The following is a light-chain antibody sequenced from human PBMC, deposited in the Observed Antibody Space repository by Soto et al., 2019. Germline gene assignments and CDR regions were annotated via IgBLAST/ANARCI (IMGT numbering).Light chain of an antibody. CDR2: AAA. V-gene: IGKV3-20*01. CDR3: QQYGSTPPT. J-gene: IGKJ2*01. CDR1: QSVSSTY. Sequence: EIVLTQSPGTLSLSPGDRAILSCRASQSVSSTYFAWYQRRPGQTLRLLIYAAAKRATGIPDRFSGSGSGTDFTLTISRLEPDDFAVYFCQQYGSTPPTFGQGTKLEIK.